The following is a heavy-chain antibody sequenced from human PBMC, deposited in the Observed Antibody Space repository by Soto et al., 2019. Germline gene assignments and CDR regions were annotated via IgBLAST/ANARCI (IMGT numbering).Heavy chain of an antibody. V-gene: IGHV4-38-2*01. CDR2: IYHSGST. J-gene: IGHJ5*02. Sequence: SETLSPTCAVSGYSISSGYYWGWIRQPPGKGLEWIGSIYHSGSTYYNPSLKSRVTISVDTSKNQFSLKLSSVTAADTAVYYCARGSTYNWFDPWGQGTLVTVSS. D-gene: IGHD6-6*01. CDR1: GYSISSGYY. CDR3: ARGSTYNWFDP.